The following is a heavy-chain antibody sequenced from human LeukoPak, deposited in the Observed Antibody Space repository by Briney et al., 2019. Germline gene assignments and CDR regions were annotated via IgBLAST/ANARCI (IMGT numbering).Heavy chain of an antibody. CDR1: GGTFSGYY. V-gene: IGHV4-34*01. CDR2: INHSGTT. D-gene: IGHD1-20*01. Sequence: SETLSLTCAVYGGTFSGYYWSWIRQPPGKGLEWIGEINHSGTTNYNPSLKSRVTISVDRSKNQFSLMVTSVTAADTAIYYCARDTYNWNVDAFDPWGQGTLVTVSS. J-gene: IGHJ5*02. CDR3: ARDTYNWNVDAFDP.